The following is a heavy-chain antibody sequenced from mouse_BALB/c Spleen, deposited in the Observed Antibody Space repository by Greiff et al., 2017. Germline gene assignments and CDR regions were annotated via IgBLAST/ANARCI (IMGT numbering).Heavy chain of an antibody. CDR2: ISYSGST. CDR3: AREGVDGNYEV. CDR1: GYSITSDYA. D-gene: IGHD2-3*01. V-gene: IGHV3-2*02. J-gene: IGHJ1*01. Sequence: EVMLVESGPGLVKPSQSLSLTCTVTGYSITSDYAWTWIRQFPGNKLEWMGYISYSGSTSYNPSLKSRISITRDTSKNQFFLQLNSVTTEDTATYYCAREGVDGNYEVWGAGTTVTVSS.